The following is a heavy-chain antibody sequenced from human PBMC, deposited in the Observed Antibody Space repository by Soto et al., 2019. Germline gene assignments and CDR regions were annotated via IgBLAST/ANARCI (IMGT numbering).Heavy chain of an antibody. Sequence: GGSLRLSCAASGFTFSDYWIHWVRQAPGKGLVWISHVHSDGISSSYVDSVKGRFSISRDNAKNLVYLQMNSLGAEDTAVYYCARRGIGSLDIWGPGKMVAFSS. CDR3: ARRGIGSLDI. J-gene: IGHJ3*02. CDR1: GFTFSDYW. V-gene: IGHV3-74*01. D-gene: IGHD3-10*01. CDR2: VHSDGISS.